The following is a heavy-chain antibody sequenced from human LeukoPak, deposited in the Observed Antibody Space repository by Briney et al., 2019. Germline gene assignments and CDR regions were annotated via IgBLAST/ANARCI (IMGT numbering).Heavy chain of an antibody. CDR1: GFTFSSYA. CDR3: AKRLRESWYGFDY. D-gene: IGHD6-13*01. V-gene: IGHV3-23*01. J-gene: IGHJ4*02. Sequence: GGSLRLSCAASGFTFSSYAMSWVRQAPGKGLEWVSTISGSGGGTYYADSVKGRFTISRDNSKNTLYLQMNSLRAEDTAVYYCAKRLRESWYGFDYWGQGTLVTVSS. CDR2: ISGSGGGT.